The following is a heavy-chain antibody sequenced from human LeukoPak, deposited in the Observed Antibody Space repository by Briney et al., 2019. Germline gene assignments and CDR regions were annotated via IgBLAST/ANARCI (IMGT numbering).Heavy chain of an antibody. V-gene: IGHV4-59*01. Sequence: SETLSLTCTVSGGSLSTYYWSWIRQPPGKGLEWMGYIYYSGSTNYNPSLKSRVTISVDTSRNQFSLKLSSVTAADTAVHYCARASGGYYNNWFDPWGQGTLVTVSS. CDR1: GGSLSTYY. J-gene: IGHJ5*02. CDR3: ARASGGYYNNWFDP. D-gene: IGHD3-22*01. CDR2: IYYSGST.